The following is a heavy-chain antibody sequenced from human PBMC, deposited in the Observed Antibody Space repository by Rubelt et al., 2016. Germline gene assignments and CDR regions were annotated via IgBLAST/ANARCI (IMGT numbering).Heavy chain of an antibody. Sequence: QVQLQQWGAGLLKPSETLSLTCAVYGGSFSGYYWSWIRQPPGKGLEWIGEINHSGSTNYNPSLKSRVTISVDTSNNQLSLKLSSVTAADSAVYYCARGRRGSSSWLGRDYYGMDVWGQGTTVTVSS. J-gene: IGHJ6*02. CDR2: INHSGST. D-gene: IGHD6-13*01. CDR1: GGSFSGYY. CDR3: ARGRRGSSSWLGRDYYGMDV. V-gene: IGHV4-34*01.